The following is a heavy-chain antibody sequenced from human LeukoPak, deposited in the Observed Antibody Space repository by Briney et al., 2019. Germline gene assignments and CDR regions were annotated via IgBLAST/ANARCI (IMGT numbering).Heavy chain of an antibody. Sequence: GGSLRLSCAASGFTFSSYAMSWVRQAPGKGLEWVSAISGSGGSTYYADSVKGRFTISRDNSKNTLYLQMNSLRAEDKAVNYCAKSRVEPWFDYWGQGTLVTVSS. CDR2: ISGSGGST. J-gene: IGHJ4*02. V-gene: IGHV3-23*01. CDR1: GFTFSSYA. CDR3: AKSRVEPWFDY. D-gene: IGHD1-14*01.